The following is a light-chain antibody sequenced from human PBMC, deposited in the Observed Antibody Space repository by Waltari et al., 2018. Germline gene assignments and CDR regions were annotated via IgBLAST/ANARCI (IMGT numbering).Light chain of an antibody. V-gene: IGKV4-1*01. CDR3: QQYYNTPLT. CDR2: WAY. J-gene: IGKJ4*01. Sequence: DIVMTQPPHSLAVSLGERATINCKSSQSVLYSFNNKNYLAWYPQKPAQPPKLLIYWAYTRETGGPGRFSGSGSGTDFTLTISSLQAEDVAVYYCQQYYNTPLTFGGGTKVEI. CDR1: QSVLYSFNNKNY.